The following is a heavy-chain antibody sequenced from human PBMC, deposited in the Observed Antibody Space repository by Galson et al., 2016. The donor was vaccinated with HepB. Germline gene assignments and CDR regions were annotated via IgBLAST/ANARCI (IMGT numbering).Heavy chain of an antibody. CDR3: ARLAPTFVAPLESGHFDY. D-gene: IGHD2-15*01. Sequence: QSGAEVKKTGESLKISCKGSGYSFSTYWIAWVRQMPGKGLEWMGIIYPGDSDTRYSPSFQGQVTFSADKSSSTAYLRWSSLRPSDTAMYYCARLAPTFVAPLESGHFDYWGQGTLVTVSS. V-gene: IGHV5-51*01. J-gene: IGHJ4*02. CDR2: IYPGDSDT. CDR1: GYSFSTYW.